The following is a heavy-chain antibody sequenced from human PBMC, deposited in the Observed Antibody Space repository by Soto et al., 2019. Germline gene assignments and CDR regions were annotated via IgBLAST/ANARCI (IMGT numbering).Heavy chain of an antibody. CDR3: ARSNLRLYYYYYYGMDV. D-gene: IGHD6-25*01. V-gene: IGHV4-34*01. CDR1: GGSFSGYY. J-gene: IGHJ6*02. Sequence: PSETLSLTCAVYGGSFSGYYWSWIRQPPGKGLEGIGEINHSGSTNYNPSLKSRVTISVDTSKNQFSLKLSSVTAADTAVYYCARSNLRLYYYYYYGMDVWGQGTTVTVSS. CDR2: INHSGST.